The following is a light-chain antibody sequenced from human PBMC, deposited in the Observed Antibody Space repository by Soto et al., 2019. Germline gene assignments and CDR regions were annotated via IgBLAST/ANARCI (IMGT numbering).Light chain of an antibody. CDR3: QQYGSSPLT. Sequence: ENVLSKSPVTLSLSPGERATLSCRASQSVSSGYLAWYQQKPGQAPRLLIFGASSRDTDIPDRFSGSGSGTDFTLTISRLEPEDFAVYYCQQYGSSPLTFGEGTKVDI. J-gene: IGKJ4*01. CDR1: QSVSSGY. V-gene: IGKV3-20*01. CDR2: GAS.